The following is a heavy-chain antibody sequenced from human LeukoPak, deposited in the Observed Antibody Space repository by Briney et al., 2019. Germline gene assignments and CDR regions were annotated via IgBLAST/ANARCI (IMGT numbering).Heavy chain of an antibody. CDR3: AKDRIPDSYWSLDY. CDR2: IYGNGGGI. CDR1: GFTFGVYT. J-gene: IGHJ4*02. D-gene: IGHD1-26*01. Sequence: GGSLRLSCIASGFTFGVYTMNWIRQAPGKGLEWVSGIYGNGGGIYYAASVKGRFTISRDNSQNTLYLQMNSLRDEDTAVYYCAKDRIPDSYWSLDYWGQGTLVTVSS. V-gene: IGHV3-23*01.